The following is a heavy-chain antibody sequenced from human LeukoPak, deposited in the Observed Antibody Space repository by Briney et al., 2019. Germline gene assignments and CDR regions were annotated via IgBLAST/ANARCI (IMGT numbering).Heavy chain of an antibody. V-gene: IGHV1-2*02. Sequence: ASVKVSCKASGYTFTGYYMHWLRQAPGQGLEWMGWINPNSGGTNYAQKFQGRVTMTRDTSISTTYMELRSLRSDDTAVYYCARVWIAYGAGSATFDFWGQGTLVTVSS. CDR2: INPNSGGT. CDR1: GYTFTGYY. D-gene: IGHD3-10*01. J-gene: IGHJ4*02. CDR3: ARVWIAYGAGSATFDF.